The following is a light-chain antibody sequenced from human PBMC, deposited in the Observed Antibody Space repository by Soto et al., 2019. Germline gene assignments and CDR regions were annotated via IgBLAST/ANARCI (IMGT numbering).Light chain of an antibody. CDR3: QKYYSAPYT. J-gene: IGKJ5*01. CDR2: AAS. CDR1: QGISNY. Sequence: DIQMTQSPSSLSASVGDRVTIPCRASQGISNYLAWYQQKPGKVPKLLIYAASTLQSGVPSRFSGSGSGTDFTLTISSLQPEDVATYYCQKYYSAPYTFGQGTRLEIK. V-gene: IGKV1-27*01.